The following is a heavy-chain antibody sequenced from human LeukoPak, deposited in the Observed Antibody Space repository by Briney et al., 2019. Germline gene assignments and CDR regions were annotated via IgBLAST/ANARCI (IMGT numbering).Heavy chain of an antibody. CDR2: IIPIFGTA. V-gene: IGHV1-69*05. Sequence: ASVKVSCKASGGTFSNYAISWVRQAPGQGLEWMGGIIPIFGTANYAQKFQGRVTITTDESTSTAYMELSSLRSEDTAVYYCATGYSYGYFDYWGQGTLVTVSS. CDR3: ATGYSYGYFDY. CDR1: GGTFSNYA. J-gene: IGHJ4*02. D-gene: IGHD5-18*01.